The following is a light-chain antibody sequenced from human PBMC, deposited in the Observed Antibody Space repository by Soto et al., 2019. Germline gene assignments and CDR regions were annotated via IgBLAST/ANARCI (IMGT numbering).Light chain of an antibody. J-gene: IGLJ2*01. CDR1: SSDVGGYNY. CDR2: EVS. CDR3: TSYTRTRNLL. V-gene: IGLV2-14*01. Sequence: QSVLTQPASVSESPGQSITISCTGTSSDVGGYNYVSWYQHHPGRAPKLIIFEVSHRPSGVSDRFSASKSGNTASLTISGLQTEDEADYYCTSYTRTRNLLFGGGTQLTVL.